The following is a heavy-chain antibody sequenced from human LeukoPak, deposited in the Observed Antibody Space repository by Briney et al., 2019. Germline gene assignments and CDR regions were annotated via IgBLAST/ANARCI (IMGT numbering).Heavy chain of an antibody. V-gene: IGHV4-34*01. CDR1: GGSFSGYY. Sequence: SETLSLTCAVYGGSFSGYYWSWIRQPPGKGLEWIGVINHSGSTNYNPSLKRRVTISVDTSKNQFSLKLSSVTAADTAVYYCARDPRTTVTTSYYYYGMDVWGKGTTVTVSS. CDR2: INHSGST. CDR3: ARDPRTTVTTSYYYYGMDV. J-gene: IGHJ6*04. D-gene: IGHD4-17*01.